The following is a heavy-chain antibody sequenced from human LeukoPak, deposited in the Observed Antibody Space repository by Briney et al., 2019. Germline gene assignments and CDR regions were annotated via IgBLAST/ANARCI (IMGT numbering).Heavy chain of an antibody. D-gene: IGHD2-15*01. CDR2: INWNGGST. V-gene: IGHV3-20*04. CDR1: GFTFDDYG. Sequence: GGSLRLSCAASGFTFDDYGMSWVRQAPGKGLEWVSGINWNGGSTGYADSVKGRFTISRDNAKNSLYLQMNSLRAEDTALYYCARGPGWCSGGSCYTRFDYWGQGTLVTVSS. J-gene: IGHJ4*02. CDR3: ARGPGWCSGGSCYTRFDY.